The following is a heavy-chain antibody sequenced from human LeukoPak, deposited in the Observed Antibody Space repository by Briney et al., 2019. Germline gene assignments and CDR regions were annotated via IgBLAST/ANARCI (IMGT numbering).Heavy chain of an antibody. J-gene: IGHJ4*02. CDR1: GFXXXSYW. CDR3: ARDVFDY. CDR2: IKQDGSEK. V-gene: IGHV3-7*01. Sequence: SGFXXXSYWMGWVRQAPGKGLEWVANIKQDGSEKHYVDSVKGRFTISRDNAKNSLYLQMNSLRAEDTAVYYCARDVFDYWGQGTLVTVSS.